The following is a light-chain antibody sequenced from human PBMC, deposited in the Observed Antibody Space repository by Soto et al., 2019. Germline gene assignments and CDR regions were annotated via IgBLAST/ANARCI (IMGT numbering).Light chain of an antibody. CDR3: ETWDSSRSDVV. J-gene: IGLJ2*01. CDR1: STNIGNNY. CDR2: DNN. Sequence: QSVLTQPPSVSAAPGQTVTISCTGTSTNIGNNYVSWYQQLPGTAPKLLIYDNNNRHPGILDSFSGSKSATSATLGITRLQTGDEADDYCETWDSSRSDVVFGGGTKVTVL. V-gene: IGLV1-51*01.